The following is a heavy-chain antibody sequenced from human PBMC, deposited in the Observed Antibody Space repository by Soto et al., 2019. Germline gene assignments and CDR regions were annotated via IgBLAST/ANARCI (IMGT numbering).Heavy chain of an antibody. D-gene: IGHD3-22*01. Sequence: SETLSLTCTVSGGSISSYYWSWIRQPPGKGLEWIGYIYYSGSTNYNPSLKSRVTISVDTSKNQFSLKLSSVTAADTAVYYCARDSTPEYYDSSGYLHFDYWRQGTLVTVSS. CDR1: GGSISSYY. CDR2: IYYSGST. J-gene: IGHJ4*02. V-gene: IGHV4-59*01. CDR3: ARDSTPEYYDSSGYLHFDY.